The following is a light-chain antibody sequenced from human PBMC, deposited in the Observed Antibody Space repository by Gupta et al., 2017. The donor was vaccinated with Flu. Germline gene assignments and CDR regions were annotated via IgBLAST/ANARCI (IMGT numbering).Light chain of an antibody. CDR1: QSVSNY. CDR3: QQRSNWLT. J-gene: IGKJ4*01. Sequence: SPATLSLSPGERATLSCRASQSVSNYLAWYQQKPGQAPRLLIYDASNRATGIPARFSGSGSGTDFTLTISSLEPEDSAVYYCQQRSNWLTFGGGTKVEIK. V-gene: IGKV3-11*01. CDR2: DAS.